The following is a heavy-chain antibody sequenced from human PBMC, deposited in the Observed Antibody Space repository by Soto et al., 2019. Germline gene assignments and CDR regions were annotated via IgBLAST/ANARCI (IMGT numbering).Heavy chain of an antibody. V-gene: IGHV1-69*02. D-gene: IGHD5-12*01. CDR2: IIPILGVV. J-gene: IGHJ2*01. CDR1: GGTFSSYT. CDR3: STSNRGYSAYDPTWYFDL. Sequence: QVQLVQSGAEVKKPGSSVKVSCKASGGTFSSYTVSWVRQAPGQGLEWMGRIIPILGVVNYAQKLQGRVTSPADKSTSTAYMEVISLQSEDTAVYFCSTSNRGYSAYDPTWYFDLWGRGTLVTVSS.